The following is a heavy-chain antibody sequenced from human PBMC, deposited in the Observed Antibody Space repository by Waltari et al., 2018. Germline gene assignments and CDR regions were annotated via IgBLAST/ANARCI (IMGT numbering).Heavy chain of an antibody. D-gene: IGHD2-15*01. CDR3: ASLFAAHAFDI. J-gene: IGHJ3*02. V-gene: IGHV3-30-3*01. CDR2: ISYDGSNK. CDR1: GFTFSSYA. Sequence: QVQLVESGGGVVQPGRSLRLSCAASGFTFSSYAMHWVRQAPGKGLEWVAVISYDGSNKYYADSVKGRFTISRDKSKNKLYLQMNSLRAEDTAVYYCASLFAAHAFDIWGQGTMVTVSS.